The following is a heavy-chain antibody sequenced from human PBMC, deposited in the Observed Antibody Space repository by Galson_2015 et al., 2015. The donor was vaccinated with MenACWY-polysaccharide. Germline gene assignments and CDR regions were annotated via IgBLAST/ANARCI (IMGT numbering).Heavy chain of an antibody. CDR1: GFTFSHYG. J-gene: IGHJ5*02. CDR3: VRDVGGIAAAGTKGWFDP. CDR2: IWYDGSNK. V-gene: IGHV3-33*01. D-gene: IGHD6-25*01. Sequence: SLRLSCAASGFTFSHYGMHWVRQAPGKGLEWVAVIWYDGSNKYYADSVNGRFTISRDNSKNTLYLQMNSLRAEDTAKYYCVRDVGGIAAAGTKGWFDPWGQGILVTVSS.